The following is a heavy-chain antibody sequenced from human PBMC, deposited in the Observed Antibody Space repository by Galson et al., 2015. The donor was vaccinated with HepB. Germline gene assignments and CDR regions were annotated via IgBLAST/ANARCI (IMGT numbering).Heavy chain of an antibody. CDR2: INPNSGGT. J-gene: IGHJ6*02. D-gene: IGHD3-10*01. V-gene: IGHV1-2*05. CDR3: ARGSMVRGPLGYYYYGMDV. CDR1: GYTFTGYY. Sequence: SVKVSCKASGYTFTGYYMHWVRQAPGQGLEWMGRINPNSGGTNYAQKFQGRVTMTRDTSISTAYMELSRLRSDDTVVYYCARGSMVRGPLGYYYYGMDVWGQGTTVTVSS.